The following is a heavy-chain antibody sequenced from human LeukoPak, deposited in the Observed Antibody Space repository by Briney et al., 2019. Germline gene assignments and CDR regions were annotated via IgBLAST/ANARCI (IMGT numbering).Heavy chain of an antibody. Sequence: GGSLRLSCAASGFTFSNYWMSWVRQAPGKGLEWVANIKEDGSEKYYVDSVKGRFTISRDNARNSLYLQVNSLRAEDTAVYYCASGRQLGYWGQGTLVTVSS. CDR1: GFTFSNYW. D-gene: IGHD6-13*01. CDR3: ASGRQLGY. J-gene: IGHJ4*02. V-gene: IGHV3-7*01. CDR2: IKEDGSEK.